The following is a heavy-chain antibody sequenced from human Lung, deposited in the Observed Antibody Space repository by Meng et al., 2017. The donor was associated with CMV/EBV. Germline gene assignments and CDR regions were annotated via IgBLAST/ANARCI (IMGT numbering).Heavy chain of an antibody. J-gene: IGHJ4*02. CDR1: GYTFGSFG. Sequence: QVLLLRVGPAVRQPGASVRVSFNASGYTFGSFGFCWVRPAPGQGLELMCLFVNYVAPYTAPKFQGRVTMTTDTHTNTAFMELRSLTSDDTAVYYCASGTPGRSYCDYWGQGTLVTVSA. V-gene: IGHV1-18*01. CDR2: FVNYVAP. D-gene: IGHD2-15*01. CDR3: ASGTPGRSYCDY.